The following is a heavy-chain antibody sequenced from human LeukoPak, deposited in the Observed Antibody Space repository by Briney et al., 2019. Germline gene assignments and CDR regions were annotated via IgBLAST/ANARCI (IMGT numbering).Heavy chain of an antibody. J-gene: IGHJ4*02. D-gene: IGHD3-22*01. CDR2: IYYSGVA. CDR1: GGSISSYY. V-gene: IGHV4-59*08. Sequence: SETLSLTCTVSGGSISSYYWSWIRHPPGKGLEWIGFIYYSGVATYSPSLESRVTISVDTSRKQFFLKMNSVTAADTAVYYCAAGRMITEVNALDYWGQETFVPVSS. CDR3: AAGRMITEVNALDY.